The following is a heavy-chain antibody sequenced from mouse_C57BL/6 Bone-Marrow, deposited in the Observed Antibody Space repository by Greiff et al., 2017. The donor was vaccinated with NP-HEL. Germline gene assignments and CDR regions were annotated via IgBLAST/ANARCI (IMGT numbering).Heavy chain of an antibody. Sequence: QVQLQQSGAELVRPGASVKMSCKASGYTFTSYNMHWVKQTPRQGLEWIGAIYPGNGDTSYNPKFKGKATLTVDQSSSTAYMQLSSLTSEDSAVYVCARKGSYYYGSSYELDYWGQGTSVTVSS. CDR2: IYPGNGDT. D-gene: IGHD1-1*01. CDR3: ARKGSYYYGSSYELDY. CDR1: GYTFTSYN. J-gene: IGHJ4*01. V-gene: IGHV1-12*01.